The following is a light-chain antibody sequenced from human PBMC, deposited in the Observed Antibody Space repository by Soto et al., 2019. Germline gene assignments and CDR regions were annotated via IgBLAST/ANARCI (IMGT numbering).Light chain of an antibody. V-gene: IGLV2-23*01. J-gene: IGLJ1*01. Sequence: QSGLTQPASVSGSPGQSSTISCSGTSTNIGGYNVVSWYQQHPGEAPKVIVYEGIKRPSGVSDRFSGSTSGSPASLTISALQAEDEAEYYCCSYVGATTYVFRSGTKVTVL. CDR1: STNIGGYNV. CDR3: CSYVGATTYV. CDR2: EGI.